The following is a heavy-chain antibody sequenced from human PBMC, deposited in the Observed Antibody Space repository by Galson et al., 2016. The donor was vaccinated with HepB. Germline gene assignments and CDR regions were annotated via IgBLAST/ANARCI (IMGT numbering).Heavy chain of an antibody. CDR2: ISYDGSNK. CDR1: GFTFNTYA. Sequence: SLRLSCAASGFTFNTYAMHWVRQAPGRGLEWVAVISYDGSNKHYADSVEGRLTISRDNSKSTLYLQMNSLIAEDTAVYYRARNFLPARPDYYYYGMDVWGQGTTVTVSS. CDR3: ARNFLPARPDYYYYGMDV. D-gene: IGHD6-6*01. J-gene: IGHJ6*02. V-gene: IGHV3-30-3*01.